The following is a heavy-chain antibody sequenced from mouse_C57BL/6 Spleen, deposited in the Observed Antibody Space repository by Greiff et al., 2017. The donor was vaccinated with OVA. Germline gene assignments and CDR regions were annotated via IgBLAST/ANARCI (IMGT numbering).Heavy chain of an antibody. CDR1: GFTFSDYG. V-gene: IGHV5-17*01. D-gene: IGHD1-1*01. J-gene: IGHJ4*01. Sequence: EVNVVESGGGLVKPGGSLKLSCAASGFTFSDYGMHWVRQAPEKGLEWVAYISSGSSTIYYADTVKGRFTISRDNAKNTLFLQMTSLRSEDTAMYYCARPVTTVVGNYAMDYWGQGTSVTVSS. CDR3: ARPVTTVVGNYAMDY. CDR2: ISSGSSTI.